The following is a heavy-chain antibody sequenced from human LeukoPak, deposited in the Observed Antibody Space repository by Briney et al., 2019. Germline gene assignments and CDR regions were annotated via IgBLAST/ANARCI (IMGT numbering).Heavy chain of an antibody. V-gene: IGHV3-30*18. CDR2: MSHDGSNK. Sequence: PGGSLRLSCAASGFTFSSYAMHWVRQAPGKGLEWVAVMSHDGSNKYYGDSVKGRFTISRDNSKSTLYLQMNSLRAEDTAVYYCAKLDSSGWSRPFDYWGQGTLVTVSS. J-gene: IGHJ4*02. CDR1: GFTFSSYA. CDR3: AKLDSSGWSRPFDY. D-gene: IGHD6-19*01.